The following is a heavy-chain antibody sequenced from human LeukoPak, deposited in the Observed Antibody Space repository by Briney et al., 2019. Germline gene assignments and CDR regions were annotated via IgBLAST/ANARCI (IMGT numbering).Heavy chain of an antibody. D-gene: IGHD3-9*01. CDR1: GGSISGSSYY. CDR3: ALEFYDILTGYTPPLDY. J-gene: IGHJ4*02. Sequence: SETLSLTCTVSGGSISGSSYYWGWIRQPPGKGLEWIGSIYYSGSTYYNPSLKSRVTISVDTSKNQFSLKLSSVTAADTAVYYCALEFYDILTGYTPPLDYWGQGTPVTVSS. CDR2: IYYSGST. V-gene: IGHV4-39*07.